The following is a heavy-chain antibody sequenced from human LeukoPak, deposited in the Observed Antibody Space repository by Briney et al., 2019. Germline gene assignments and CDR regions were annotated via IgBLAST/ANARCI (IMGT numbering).Heavy chain of an antibody. Sequence: ASVKVSCKPSGYTFTDYGIAWVRQAPGQGLEWMGCISTHKRDINYAQKFRGRVTMTTDTSTSTVYMDLRSLGSDDTAVYYCARDNDYGGFGYWGQGTLVTVSS. D-gene: IGHD3-16*01. CDR2: ISTHKRDI. CDR1: GYTFTDYG. J-gene: IGHJ4*02. CDR3: ARDNDYGGFGY. V-gene: IGHV1-18*01.